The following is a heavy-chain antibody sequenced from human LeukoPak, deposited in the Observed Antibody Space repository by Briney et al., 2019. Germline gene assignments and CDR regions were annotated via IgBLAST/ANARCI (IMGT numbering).Heavy chain of an antibody. Sequence: GESLQISCKGSGYSFTNYWIGWVRQMPGKGLEWMGIIYPGDSDTRYRPSFQGQVTISADKTISTAYLQWSSLKASDSAMYYCARGPRGYSWDYWGQGTLVTVSS. CDR2: IYPGDSDT. CDR1: GYSFTNYW. V-gene: IGHV5-51*01. J-gene: IGHJ4*02. CDR3: ARGPRGYSWDY. D-gene: IGHD5-18*01.